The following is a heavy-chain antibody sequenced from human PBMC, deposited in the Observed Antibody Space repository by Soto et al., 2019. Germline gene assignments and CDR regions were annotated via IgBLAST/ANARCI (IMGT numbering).Heavy chain of an antibody. CDR1: GFTFSRYS. CDR2: ISSSSSTL. CDR3: ARAPEFGSSSYFQH. J-gene: IGHJ1*01. D-gene: IGHD6-6*01. Sequence: GGYLRLSCAASGFTFSRYSMNWVRQSPGRGLEWVSYISSSSSTLYYADSVKGRFTISRDNAKDSLYLQMNSLRDDDTAIYYCARAPEFGSSSYFQHWGRGTLVTVSS. V-gene: IGHV3-48*02.